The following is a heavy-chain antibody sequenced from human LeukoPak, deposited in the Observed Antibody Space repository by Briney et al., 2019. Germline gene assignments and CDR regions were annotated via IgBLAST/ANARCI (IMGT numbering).Heavy chain of an antibody. CDR3: ARGVYIAAAQYGY. CDR2: IYYSGTT. Sequence: SETLSLTCTVSGGSISSDYWSWIRQPPGKGLGWIGYIYYSGTTNYNPSLKSRVTISVDTSKNQFSLKLSSVTAADTAVYYCARGVYIAAAQYGYWGQGTLVTVSS. D-gene: IGHD6-13*01. J-gene: IGHJ4*02. CDR1: GGSISSDY. V-gene: IGHV4-59*01.